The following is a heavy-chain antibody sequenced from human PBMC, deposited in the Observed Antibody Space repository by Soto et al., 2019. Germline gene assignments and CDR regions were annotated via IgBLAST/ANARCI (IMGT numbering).Heavy chain of an antibody. CDR1: GLTFSGYE. J-gene: IGHJ6*02. CDR2: ISSSGSSI. CDR3: ATDSGSYSGYSYYAMGV. D-gene: IGHD1-26*01. Sequence: GGSLRLSCAASGLTFSGYETNWVRQAPGKGLEWVSYISSSGSSISYADSVKGRFTITRDNAKNSLYLQMNSLRAEDTAVYYCATDSGSYSGYSYYAMGVWGQGTTVTVSS. V-gene: IGHV3-48*03.